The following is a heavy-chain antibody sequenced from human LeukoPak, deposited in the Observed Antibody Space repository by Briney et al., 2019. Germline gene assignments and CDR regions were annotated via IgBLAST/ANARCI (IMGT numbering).Heavy chain of an antibody. Sequence: PGGSLRLSCTASGFTFSSYAMNWVRQAPGKGLEWFSFINSNSRTIYYADSVKGRFTISRDNSKNTLYLQMNSLRAEDTAVYYCAKGSWFGELYFQHWGQGTLVTVSS. D-gene: IGHD3-10*01. CDR3: AKGSWFGELYFQH. J-gene: IGHJ1*01. CDR1: GFTFSSYA. CDR2: INSNSRTI. V-gene: IGHV3-48*01.